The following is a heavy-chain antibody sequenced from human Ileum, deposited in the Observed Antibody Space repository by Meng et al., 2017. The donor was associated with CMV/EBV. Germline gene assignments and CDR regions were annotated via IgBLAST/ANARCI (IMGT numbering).Heavy chain of an antibody. D-gene: IGHD6-6*01. CDR3: AKKYGSSSDFDH. J-gene: IGHJ4*02. CDR2: IKQDGSEK. CDR1: GFTFSRSW. V-gene: IGHV3-7*01. Sequence: GESLKISCAASGFTFSRSWMTWVRQAPGKGLEWVANIKQDGSEKYHGDSVHGRFTISRDNAENSLYLQMNSLRAEDTAVYYCAKKYGSSSDFDHWGQGTLVTVSS.